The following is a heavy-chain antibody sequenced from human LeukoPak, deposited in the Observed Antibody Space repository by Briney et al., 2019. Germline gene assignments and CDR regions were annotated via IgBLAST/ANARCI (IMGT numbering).Heavy chain of an antibody. CDR2: IYHSGST. V-gene: IGHV4-4*02. CDR1: GGSISSSNW. D-gene: IGHD1-26*01. Sequence: PSETLSLTCAVSGGSISSSNWWSWVRQPPGKGLEWIGEIYHSGSTNYNPSLKSRVTISVDTSKNQFSLKLSSVTAADTAVYYCAGGSYRYAFDIWGQGTMVTVSS. CDR3: AGGSYRYAFDI. J-gene: IGHJ3*02.